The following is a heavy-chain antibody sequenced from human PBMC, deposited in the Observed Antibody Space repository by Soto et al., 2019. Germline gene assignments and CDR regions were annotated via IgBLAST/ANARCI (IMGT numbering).Heavy chain of an antibody. CDR3: ARARSYVTYNFDY. V-gene: IGHV4-31*03. Sequence: PSETLSLTCTVSGGSISSGGYYWSWIRQHPGKGLEWIGYIYYSGSTYYNPSLKSRVTISVDTSKNQFSLKLSSVTAADTAVYYCARARSYVTYNFDYWGQGTLVTVSS. CDR1: GGSISSGGYY. J-gene: IGHJ4*02. CDR2: IYYSGST. D-gene: IGHD5-18*01.